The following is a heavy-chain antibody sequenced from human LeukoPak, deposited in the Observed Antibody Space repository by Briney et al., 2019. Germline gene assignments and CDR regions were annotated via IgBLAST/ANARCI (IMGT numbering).Heavy chain of an antibody. CDR3: ARDGNFEGRGYSGYERPYYFDY. CDR1: GFTFSNYG. J-gene: IGHJ4*02. CDR2: ISYDGSNK. D-gene: IGHD5-12*01. Sequence: GGSLRLSCSASGFTFSNYGMSWVRQAPGKGLEWVAVISYDGSNKYYADSVKGRFTISRDNSKNTLYLQMNSLRAEDTAVYYCARDGNFEGRGYSGYERPYYFDYWGQGTLVNVSS. V-gene: IGHV3-30*03.